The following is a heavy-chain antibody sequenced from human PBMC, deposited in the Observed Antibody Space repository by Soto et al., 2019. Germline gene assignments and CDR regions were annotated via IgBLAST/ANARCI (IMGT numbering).Heavy chain of an antibody. D-gene: IGHD6-19*01. CDR3: SRDAQKWLVAAFEI. Sequence: QVQLVQSGAEVKEPGASVKVSCKASGYTFVSYGISWVRQAPGQGLEWMGWISPYNGNTNYAQKLQGRVTMTTDTSTSTVYMELRSLRSDDTAVYYCSRDAQKWLVAAFEIWGQGTMVAVSS. J-gene: IGHJ3*02. CDR1: GYTFVSYG. V-gene: IGHV1-18*01. CDR2: ISPYNGNT.